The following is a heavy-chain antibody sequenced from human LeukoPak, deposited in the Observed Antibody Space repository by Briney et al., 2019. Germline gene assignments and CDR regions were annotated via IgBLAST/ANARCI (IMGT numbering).Heavy chain of an antibody. CDR1: GYTFTSYY. CDR2: INPSGGST. V-gene: IGHV1-46*01. Sequence: GASVKVSCKASGYTFTSYYMHWVRQAPGQGLEWMGIINPSGGSTSYAQKFQGRVTMTRDTSTSTVYMELSSLRSEDTAVYYCARDALYSSSWYGVYYYYMDVWGKGTTVTVSS. J-gene: IGHJ6*03. D-gene: IGHD6-13*01. CDR3: ARDALYSSSWYGVYYYYMDV.